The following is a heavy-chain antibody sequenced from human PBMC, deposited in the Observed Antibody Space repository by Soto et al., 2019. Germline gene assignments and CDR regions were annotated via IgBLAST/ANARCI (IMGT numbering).Heavy chain of an antibody. D-gene: IGHD3-22*01. V-gene: IGHV3-33*01. CDR3: AGGPKRGSSGSRTKTTFYYYAMDV. Sequence: TGGSLRLSCVASGFSVSDFDIHWVRQAPGKGLEWMAVMWFDGSKKYYADSVKGRFAISRDISKNTIYLQTNSLRAEDTAVFFCAGGPKRGSSGSRTKTTFYYYAMDVWGQGTTVTVSS. J-gene: IGHJ6*02. CDR1: GFSVSDFD. CDR2: MWFDGSKK.